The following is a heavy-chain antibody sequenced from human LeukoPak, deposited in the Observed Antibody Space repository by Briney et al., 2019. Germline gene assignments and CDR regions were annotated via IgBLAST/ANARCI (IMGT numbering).Heavy chain of an antibody. D-gene: IGHD2-2*01. V-gene: IGHV1-69*05. Sequence: GASVTVSCKASGGTFSSYAISWVRQAPGQGLEWMGGIIPIFGTANYAQKFQGRVTITTDESTSTAYMELSSLRSEDTAVYYCAGRAPGYCSSTSCLTGDLDYWGQGTLVTVSS. CDR2: IIPIFGTA. CDR3: AGRAPGYCSSTSCLTGDLDY. CDR1: GGTFSSYA. J-gene: IGHJ4*02.